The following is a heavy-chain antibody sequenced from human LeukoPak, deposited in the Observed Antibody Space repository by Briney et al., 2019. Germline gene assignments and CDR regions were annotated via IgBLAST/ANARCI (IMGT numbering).Heavy chain of an antibody. V-gene: IGHV3-33*06. Sequence: GGSLRLSCAASGFTFSSYGMHWVRQAPGKGLEWVADIWFDGSVSHYADSVKGRFTISRDNSKNTLFLQMNSLRGEDTAVYYCAKDLAVRFLEPASWGRETLVTVSS. CDR2: IWFDGSVS. CDR3: AKDLAVRFLEPAS. CDR1: GFTFSSYG. D-gene: IGHD3-3*01. J-gene: IGHJ5*02.